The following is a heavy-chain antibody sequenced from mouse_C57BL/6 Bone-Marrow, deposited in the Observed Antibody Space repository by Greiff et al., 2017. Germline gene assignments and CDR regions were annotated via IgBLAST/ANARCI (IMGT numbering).Heavy chain of an antibody. D-gene: IGHD2-1*01. J-gene: IGHJ2*01. CDR3: ARTTMPGSFDY. CDR2: INPSNGGT. Sequence: QVQLQQSGTDLVKPGASLKLSCKASGYTFTSYCMHWVQQRPGHGLEWVANINPSNGGTYYTEKFKGKATLTVDNSSSTAYMQLSSLTSEDAAVYYCARTTMPGSFDYWGQGTTLTVSA. V-gene: IGHV1-53*01. CDR1: GYTFTSYC.